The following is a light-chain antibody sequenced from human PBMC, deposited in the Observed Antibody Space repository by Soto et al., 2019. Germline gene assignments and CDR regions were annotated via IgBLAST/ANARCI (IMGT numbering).Light chain of an antibody. J-gene: IGKJ1*01. Sequence: EIVLTQSPGTLSLSPGERATLSCRASQSVRGNYLAWYQQTPGQAPRLIISGASIMDSGIPYRFSGSGSGTDFTLTISRLEPEDFAIYYCQHYGFSLRTFGQGSKVEI. CDR2: GAS. CDR1: QSVRGNY. CDR3: QHYGFSLRT. V-gene: IGKV3-20*01.